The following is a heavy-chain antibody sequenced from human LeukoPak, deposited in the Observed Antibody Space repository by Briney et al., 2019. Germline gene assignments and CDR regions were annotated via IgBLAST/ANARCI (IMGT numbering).Heavy chain of an antibody. CDR2: ISGSGGST. CDR3: AKGGYSYGLFPIKYYFDY. J-gene: IGHJ4*02. CDR1: GFTFSSYA. V-gene: IGHV3-23*01. D-gene: IGHD5-18*01. Sequence: PGGSLRLSCAASGFTFSSYAMSWVRQAPGKGLEWVSAISGSGGSTYYADSVKGRFTISRGNSKNTLYLQMNSLRAEDTAVYYCAKGGYSYGLFPIKYYFDYWGQGTLVTVSS.